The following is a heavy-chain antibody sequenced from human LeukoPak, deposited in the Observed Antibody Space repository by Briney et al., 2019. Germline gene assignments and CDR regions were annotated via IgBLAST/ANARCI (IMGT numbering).Heavy chain of an antibody. CDR1: GFTFNGFA. Sequence: SGGSLRLSCAASGFTFNGFAMNWVRQAPGKGLEWVAVISYDGSNAYYSGSVKGRFTISRDNPKNTLYLQMNSLKVEDTALYYCATRAGYTSGWYESIDFWGQGTLVTVSS. CDR3: ATRAGYTSGWYESIDF. J-gene: IGHJ4*02. D-gene: IGHD6-19*01. V-gene: IGHV3-30*04. CDR2: ISYDGSNA.